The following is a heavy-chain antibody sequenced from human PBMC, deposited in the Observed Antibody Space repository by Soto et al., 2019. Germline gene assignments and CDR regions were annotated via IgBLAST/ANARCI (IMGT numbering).Heavy chain of an antibody. CDR1: GNTFTSYY. J-gene: IGHJ6*02. Sequence: ASVKVSCKASGNTFTSYYMHWVRQAPGQGLEWMGIINPRGGSTSYAQKFQGRVTMTRDTSTSTVYMELSSLRSEDTAVYYCASEVAGTDSYYYYGMDVWGQGTTVTVSS. V-gene: IGHV1-46*01. CDR2: INPRGGST. CDR3: ASEVAGTDSYYYYGMDV. D-gene: IGHD6-19*01.